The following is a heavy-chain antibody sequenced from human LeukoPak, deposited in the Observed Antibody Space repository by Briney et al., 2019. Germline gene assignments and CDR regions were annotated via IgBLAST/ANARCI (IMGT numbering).Heavy chain of an antibody. V-gene: IGHV3-66*01. J-gene: IGHJ3*02. CDR2: IYSGGST. CDR3: ASPGHRVGATEGAFDI. D-gene: IGHD1-26*01. CDR1: GFTVSSNY. Sequence: PGGSLRLSCAASGFTVSSNYMSWVRQAPGKGLEWVSVIYSGGSTYYADSVKGRFTISRDNSKNTLYLQMNSLRAEDTAVYYCASPGHRVGATEGAFDIWGQGTMVTVSS.